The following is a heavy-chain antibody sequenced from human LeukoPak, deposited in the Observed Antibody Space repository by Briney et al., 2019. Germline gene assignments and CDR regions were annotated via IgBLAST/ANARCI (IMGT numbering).Heavy chain of an antibody. Sequence: GGSLRLSCAASGFTFSTYAMSWVRQAPGKGLEWVSAISGSGGSTSYADSVKGRFTISRDNSKNTLYLQMNSLTAEDTAIYYCAKRSDYGGNWNYLDYWGQGTPVTVSS. J-gene: IGHJ4*02. D-gene: IGHD4-23*01. CDR3: AKRSDYGGNWNYLDY. V-gene: IGHV3-23*01. CDR2: ISGSGGST. CDR1: GFTFSTYA.